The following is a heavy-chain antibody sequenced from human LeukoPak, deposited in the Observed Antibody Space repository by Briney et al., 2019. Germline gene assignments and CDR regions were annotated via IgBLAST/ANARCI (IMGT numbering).Heavy chain of an antibody. CDR1: GFTFSSYA. Sequence: GGSLRLSCAASGFTFSSYAMSWVLQAPGKGLEWVSAISGSGGSTYYADSVKGQFTISRDNSKNTLYLQMNSLRAEDTAVYYCAKVKGVTFDYGGDFDYWGQGTLVTVSS. J-gene: IGHJ4*02. CDR3: AKVKGVTFDYGGDFDY. CDR2: ISGSGGST. D-gene: IGHD4-23*01. V-gene: IGHV3-23*01.